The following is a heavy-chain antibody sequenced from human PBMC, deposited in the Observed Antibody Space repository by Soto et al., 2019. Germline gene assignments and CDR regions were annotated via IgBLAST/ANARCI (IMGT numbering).Heavy chain of an antibody. J-gene: IGHJ4*02. CDR2: MNPNSGNT. Sequence: ASVKVSCKASGYTFTSYDINWVRQATGQGLEWMGWMNPNSGNTGYAQKFQGRVTMTRNTSISTAYMELSSLRSEDTAVYYCARGIYGSGSYLGPNHRDYWGQGTLVTVSS. V-gene: IGHV1-8*01. CDR1: GYTFTSYD. CDR3: ARGIYGSGSYLGPNHRDY. D-gene: IGHD3-10*01.